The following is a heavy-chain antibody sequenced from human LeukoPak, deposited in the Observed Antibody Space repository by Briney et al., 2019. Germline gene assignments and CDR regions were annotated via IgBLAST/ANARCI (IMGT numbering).Heavy chain of an antibody. CDR1: GGPISSSTYY. J-gene: IGHJ4*02. D-gene: IGHD3-9*01. Sequence: SETLSLTCTVSGGPISSSTYYWGWIRQPPGKGLEWIGSIYYSGSTYYNPSLKSRVTISVDTSKNQFSLKLSSVTAADTAVYYCARHTFDWLHIPAFDYWGQGTLVTVSS. V-gene: IGHV4-39*01. CDR2: IYYSGST. CDR3: ARHTFDWLHIPAFDY.